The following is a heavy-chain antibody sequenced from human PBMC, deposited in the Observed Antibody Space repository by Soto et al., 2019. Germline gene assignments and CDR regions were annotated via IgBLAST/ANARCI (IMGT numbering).Heavy chain of an antibody. CDR3: ARDHLDYGDYVYRFDY. V-gene: IGHV1-46*01. J-gene: IGHJ4*02. D-gene: IGHD4-17*01. Sequence: GASVKVSCKASGYTFTSYYMHWVRQAPGQGLEWMGIINPSGGSTSYAQKFQGRVTMTRDTSTSTVYMELSSLRSEDTAVYYCARDHLDYGDYVYRFDYWGQGTLVTVSS. CDR2: INPSGGST. CDR1: GYTFTSYY.